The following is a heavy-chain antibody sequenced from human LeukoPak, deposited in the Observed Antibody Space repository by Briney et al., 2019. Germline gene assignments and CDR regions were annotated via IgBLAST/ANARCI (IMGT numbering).Heavy chain of an antibody. V-gene: IGHV3-21*01. CDR3: ARSEMGYYYYYMDV. Sequence: GGSLRLSCAASGFTFSSYSMNWVRQAPGKGLEWVSSISSSSSYIYYVDSVKGRFTISRDNAKNSLYLQMNSLRAEDTGVYYCARSEMGYYYYYMDVWGKGTTVTVSS. D-gene: IGHD2-8*01. CDR2: ISSSSSYI. CDR1: GFTFSSYS. J-gene: IGHJ6*03.